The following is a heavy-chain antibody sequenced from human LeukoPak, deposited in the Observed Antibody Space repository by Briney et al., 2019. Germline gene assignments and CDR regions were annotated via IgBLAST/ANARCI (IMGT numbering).Heavy chain of an antibody. J-gene: IGHJ5*02. Sequence: GASVKVSCKASGYTFTGYYMHWVRQAPGQGLEWMGWINPNSGGTNYAQKFQGRVTMTRDTSISTAYMELSRLRSDDTAVYYCASTPVSYSSSWYTWFDPWGQGTLVTVSS. D-gene: IGHD6-13*01. CDR3: ASTPVSYSSSWYTWFDP. V-gene: IGHV1-2*02. CDR2: INPNSGGT. CDR1: GYTFTGYY.